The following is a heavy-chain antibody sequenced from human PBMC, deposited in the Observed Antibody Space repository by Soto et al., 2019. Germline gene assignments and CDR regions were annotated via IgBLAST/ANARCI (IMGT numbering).Heavy chain of an antibody. V-gene: IGHV1-18*01. CDR3: ATRSPAFDY. J-gene: IGHJ4*02. CDR2: ISAYNGNT. Sequence: ASVKVSCKASGYTFTSYGISWVRQAPGQGLEWMGWISAYNGNTTYAQKFQGRVTMTTDTSTSTAYMEMRSLRSDDTAAYYCATRSPAFDYWGQGTLVTVSS. CDR1: GYTFTSYG.